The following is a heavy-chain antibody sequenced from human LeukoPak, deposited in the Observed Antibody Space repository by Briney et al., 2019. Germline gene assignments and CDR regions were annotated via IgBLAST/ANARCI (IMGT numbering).Heavy chain of an antibody. D-gene: IGHD3-3*01. J-gene: IGHJ4*02. Sequence: PGGSQRLSCAAPGFTFSSYWMSWVRQAPGKGLEWVADIKQDGSGKNYVDSVKGRFTISRDNAKNSLYLQMNSLRAEDTAVYYCARAIGIWSGYSYWGQGTLVTVSS. CDR3: ARAIGIWSGYSY. V-gene: IGHV3-7*01. CDR1: GFTFSSYW. CDR2: IKQDGSGK.